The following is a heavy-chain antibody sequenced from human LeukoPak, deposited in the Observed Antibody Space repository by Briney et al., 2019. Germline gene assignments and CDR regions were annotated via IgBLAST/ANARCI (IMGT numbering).Heavy chain of an antibody. J-gene: IGHJ3*02. V-gene: IGHV3-74*01. Sequence: PGGSLRLSCAASGFTLSNHWMHWVRQAPGKGLVSVSRISGDEIWTSYADSVKGRFIISRDNAKDTLYLQMNSLRTEDTAVYYCAREYNSGPKQTDAIDIWSQGTMVTVSS. CDR3: AREYNSGPKQTDAIDI. CDR2: ISGDEIWT. D-gene: IGHD3-22*01. CDR1: GFTLSNHW.